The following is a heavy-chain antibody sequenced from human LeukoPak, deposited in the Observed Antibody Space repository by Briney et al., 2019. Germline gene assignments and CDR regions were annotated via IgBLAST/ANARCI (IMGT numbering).Heavy chain of an antibody. Sequence: GGSLRLSCAASGFTFSSYSMNWVRQAPGKGLEWVSYISSSSSTIYYADSVKGRFTISRDNAKNSLSLQMNSLRAEDTAVYYCARNLHSGSYTPRPYYWGQGTLVTVSS. V-gene: IGHV3-48*04. D-gene: IGHD1-26*01. CDR3: ARNLHSGSYTPRPYY. CDR2: ISSSSSTI. J-gene: IGHJ4*02. CDR1: GFTFSSYS.